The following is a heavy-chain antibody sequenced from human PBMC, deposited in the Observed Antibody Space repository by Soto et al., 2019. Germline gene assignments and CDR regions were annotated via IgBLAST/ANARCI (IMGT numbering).Heavy chain of an antibody. CDR1: GYTFTSYG. CDR2: ISAYNSNT. D-gene: IGHD3-22*01. CDR3: ARTYYYDSSGYPVYYGMDV. J-gene: IGHJ6*02. V-gene: IGHV1-18*01. Sequence: QDQLVQSGAEVKKPGASVKVSCKASGYTFTSYGITWVRQAPGQGLEWMGWISAYNSNTNYAQKLQGRVTMTTDTPTRTACMELRSLRSDDTAIYYCARTYYYDSSGYPVYYGMDVWGQGTTVTVSS.